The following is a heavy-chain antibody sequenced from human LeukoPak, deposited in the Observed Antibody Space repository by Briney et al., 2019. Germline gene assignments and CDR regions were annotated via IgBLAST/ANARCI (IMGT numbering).Heavy chain of an antibody. CDR3: AKGYSHFDY. CDR1: GFTFSSYS. J-gene: IGHJ4*02. CDR2: ISVSGGST. V-gene: IGHV3-23*01. D-gene: IGHD5-18*01. Sequence: GGSLRLSCAASGFTFSSYSMTWVRQAPGKGLEWVSTISVSGGSTYYADSVKGRFTISRDSSKNTLSLQMNSLRAEDAAVYYCAKGYSHFDYWGQGNLATVSS.